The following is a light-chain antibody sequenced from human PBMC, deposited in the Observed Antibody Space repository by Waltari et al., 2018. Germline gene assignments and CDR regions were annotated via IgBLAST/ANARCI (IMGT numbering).Light chain of an antibody. Sequence: DIVIIQSPDSLTVSLGERATIHCKSRQSVLDSSNNKKYLSWYQEKPGQPPKLLIYRESTRESGVPDRFSGSGSGTDFTLTISRLQAEDVAVYYCQQYYSTPLTFGGGTKVEIK. CDR1: QSVLDSSNNKKY. J-gene: IGKJ4*01. V-gene: IGKV4-1*01. CDR3: QQYYSTPLT. CDR2: RES.